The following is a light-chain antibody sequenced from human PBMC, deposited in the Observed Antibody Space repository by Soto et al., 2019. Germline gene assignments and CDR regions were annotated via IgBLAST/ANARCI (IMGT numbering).Light chain of an antibody. Sequence: EIMMTQSPGTLSASPGERATLSCRARQSVSSTLAWYQQKPGQAPRLLIYAVSTRATGIPARFSGSGSGTEFTLTISSLQSEDFAVYYCQQYNKWPLTFGQGTKVEIK. J-gene: IGKJ1*01. CDR2: AVS. CDR1: QSVSST. CDR3: QQYNKWPLT. V-gene: IGKV3-15*01.